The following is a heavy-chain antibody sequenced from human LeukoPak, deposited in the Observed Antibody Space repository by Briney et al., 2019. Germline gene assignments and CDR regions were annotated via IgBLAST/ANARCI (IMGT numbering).Heavy chain of an antibody. CDR1: GFTFSTYS. Sequence: PGGSLRLSCAASGFTFSTYSMNWVRQAPGKGLEYVSAISTSGDGTYYADSVKGRFTISRDNSKNTLYLQMSSLRAEDTAIYYCVKYSNSCYDPWGQGTLVTVSS. D-gene: IGHD6-13*01. CDR2: ISTSGDGT. J-gene: IGHJ5*02. CDR3: VKYSNSCYDP. V-gene: IGHV3-64D*06.